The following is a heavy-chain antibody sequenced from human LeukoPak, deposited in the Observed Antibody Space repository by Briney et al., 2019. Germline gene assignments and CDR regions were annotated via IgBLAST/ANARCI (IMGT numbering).Heavy chain of an antibody. Sequence: ASVKVSCKASGYTFTGYYMHWVRQAPGQGLEWMGWINPNSGGANYAQKFQGRVTMTRDTSISTAYMELSRLRSDDTAVYYCARVDDIAAAAPGVDYWGQGTLVTVSS. J-gene: IGHJ4*02. CDR2: INPNSGGA. D-gene: IGHD6-13*01. CDR1: GYTFTGYY. CDR3: ARVDDIAAAAPGVDY. V-gene: IGHV1-2*02.